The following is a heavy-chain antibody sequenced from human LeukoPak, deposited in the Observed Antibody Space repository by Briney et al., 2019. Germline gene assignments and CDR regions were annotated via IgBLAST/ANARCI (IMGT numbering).Heavy chain of an antibody. D-gene: IGHD6-13*01. Sequence: SETLSLTCAVYGGSFSNYYWSWIRQPPGKGLEWIGEINDSGRINYNPSLMSRVTISVDTSKNQFSLRLTSVTAADTAVYYCARQGGSNSPYYYYYMDVWGKGTTVTVSS. J-gene: IGHJ6*03. CDR2: INDSGRI. CDR1: GGSFSNYY. V-gene: IGHV4-34*01. CDR3: ARQGGSNSPYYYYYMDV.